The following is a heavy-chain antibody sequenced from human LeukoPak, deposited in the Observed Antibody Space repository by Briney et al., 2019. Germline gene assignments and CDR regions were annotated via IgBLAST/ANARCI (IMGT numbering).Heavy chain of an antibody. D-gene: IGHD1-7*01. CDR2: IYYSGST. CDR3: ARDTYNWNYGWFDP. Sequence: PSETLSLTCTVSGGSLSSYYWSWIRQPPGKGLEWIGYIYYSGSTNYDPSLKSRVTISVDTSKNQFSLKLSSVTAADTAVYYCARDTYNWNYGWFDPWGQGTLVTVSS. J-gene: IGHJ5*02. V-gene: IGHV4-59*01. CDR1: GGSLSSYY.